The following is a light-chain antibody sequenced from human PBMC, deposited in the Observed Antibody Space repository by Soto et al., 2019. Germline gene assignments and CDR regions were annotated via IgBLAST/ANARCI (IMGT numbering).Light chain of an antibody. CDR3: QQDGSSPQYT. Sequence: EIILTQSPDTLSLSPGERATPSGMASQSVGSSHLAWYQQKPGQAPRLLIYGASSRATGIPDRFSGSGSGTDFTLTISRLEPEDFAVYYCQQDGSSPQYTFGQGTKVDIK. J-gene: IGKJ2*01. V-gene: IGKV3-20*01. CDR1: QSVGSSH. CDR2: GAS.